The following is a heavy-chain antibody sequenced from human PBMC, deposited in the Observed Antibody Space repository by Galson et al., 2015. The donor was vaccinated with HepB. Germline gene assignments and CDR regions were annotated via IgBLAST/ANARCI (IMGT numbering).Heavy chain of an antibody. CDR2: ISSSGGRT. V-gene: IGHV3-23*01. CDR1: GFTFSSYA. Sequence: SLRLSCAASGFTFSSYAMSWVRQAPGKGLEWVSAISSSGGRTYYADSVKGRLTISRDNSKNTLYLQMNSLRAEDTAVYYCVLTYTSGFFWFDPWGQGTLVTASS. J-gene: IGHJ5*02. D-gene: IGHD5-12*01. CDR3: VLTYTSGFFWFDP.